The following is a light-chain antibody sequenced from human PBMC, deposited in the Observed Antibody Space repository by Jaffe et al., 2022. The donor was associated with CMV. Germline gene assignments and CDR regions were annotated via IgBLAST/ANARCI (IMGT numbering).Light chain of an antibody. J-gene: IGKJ1*01. CDR1: QDIGNW. CDR2: AAS. V-gene: IGKV1-12*02. CDR3: QQTNNFPSWT. Sequence: DIQMTQSPSSVSASAGDRVTITCRASQDIGNWLAWYQQKPGRAPKLLIYAASTLQGGVPPRFSGSGSGTDFTLTILSLQPEDFATYYCQQTNNFPSWTFGQGTRVEIK.